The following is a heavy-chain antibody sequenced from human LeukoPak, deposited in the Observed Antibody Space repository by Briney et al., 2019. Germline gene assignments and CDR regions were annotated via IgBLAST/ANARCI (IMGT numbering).Heavy chain of an antibody. J-gene: IGHJ4*02. CDR3: ARRSPNVYFDY. Sequence: GSLRLSCAASGFTFSTYNMNWVRQAPGKGLEWVSSISSSNNYIYYADSVKGRFTISRDNAKNSLYLQMNSLRAEDTAVYYCARRSPNVYFDYWGQGTPVTVSS. V-gene: IGHV3-21*01. CDR1: GFTFSTYN. CDR2: ISSSNNYI.